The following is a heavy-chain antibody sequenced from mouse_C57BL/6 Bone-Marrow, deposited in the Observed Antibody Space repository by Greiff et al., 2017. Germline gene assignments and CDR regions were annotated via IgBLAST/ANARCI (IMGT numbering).Heavy chain of an antibody. D-gene: IGHD2-3*01. J-gene: IGHJ4*01. CDR1: GYTFTDYY. CDR2: INPYNGGT. CDR3: ARVYDGYYVRYYYAMDY. V-gene: IGHV1-19*01. Sequence: EVQLQQSGPVLVKPGASVKMSCKASGYTFTDYYMNWVKQSHGKSLEWIGVINPYNGGTSYNQKFKGKATLTVDKSSSTAYMELNSLTSEDSAVYYCARVYDGYYVRYYYAMDYWGQGTSVTVSS.